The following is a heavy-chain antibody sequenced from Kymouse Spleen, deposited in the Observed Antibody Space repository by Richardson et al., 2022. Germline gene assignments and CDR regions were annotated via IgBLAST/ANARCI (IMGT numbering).Heavy chain of an antibody. D-gene: IGHD3-10*01. CDR3: AKASVRGVPPLTT. V-gene: IGHV3-9*01. CDR2: ISWNSGSI. CDR1: GFTFDDYA. Sequence: EVQLVESGGGLVQPGRSLRLSCAASGFTFDDYAMHWVRQAPGKGLEWVSGISWNSGSIGYADSVKGRFTISRDNAKNSLYLQMNSLRAEDTALYYCAKASVRGVPPLTTGAREPWSPSPQ. J-gene: IGHJ4*02.